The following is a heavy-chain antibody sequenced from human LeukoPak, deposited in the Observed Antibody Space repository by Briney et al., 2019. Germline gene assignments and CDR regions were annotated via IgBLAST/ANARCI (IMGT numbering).Heavy chain of an antibody. J-gene: IGHJ6*03. CDR3: ASDDSSSSAYYYYYMDV. V-gene: IGHV3-21*01. Sequence: GGSLRLSCAASGFTFSSYSMNWVRQAPGKGLEWVSSISSSSSYIYYADSVKGRFTISRDNAKNSLYLQMNSLRAEDTAVYYCASDDSSSSAYYYYYMDVWGKGTTDTVSS. CDR1: GFTFSSYS. D-gene: IGHD6-6*01. CDR2: ISSSSSYI.